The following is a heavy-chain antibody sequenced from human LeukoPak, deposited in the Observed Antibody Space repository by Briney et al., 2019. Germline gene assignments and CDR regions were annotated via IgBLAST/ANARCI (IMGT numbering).Heavy chain of an antibody. CDR3: ARRFDYYGSGIDY. CDR1: GGSISSSSYY. V-gene: IGHV4-39*01. Sequence: PSETLSLTCTVSGGSISSSSYYWGWIRQPPGKGLEWIGSIYYTGSTYYNPSLKSRVTISVDTSKNQFSLKLSSVTAADTAVYYCARRFDYYGSGIDYWGQGTLVTVSS. D-gene: IGHD3-10*01. J-gene: IGHJ4*02. CDR2: IYYTGST.